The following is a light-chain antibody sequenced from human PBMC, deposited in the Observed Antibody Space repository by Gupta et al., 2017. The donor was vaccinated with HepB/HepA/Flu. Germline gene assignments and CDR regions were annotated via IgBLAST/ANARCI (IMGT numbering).Light chain of an antibody. CDR3: CSYAGSDTYI. Sequence: QFALTQPRSVSGSPGQSVAVSCAGSSSNVGAYNYVFWYQQHPGKAPKLIIYDVNKRPSGVPDRFSGSKSDNTASLTISGLQAEDESDYYCCSYAGSDTYIFGTGITVTVL. J-gene: IGLJ1*01. CDR2: DVN. CDR1: SSNVGAYNY. V-gene: IGLV2-11*01.